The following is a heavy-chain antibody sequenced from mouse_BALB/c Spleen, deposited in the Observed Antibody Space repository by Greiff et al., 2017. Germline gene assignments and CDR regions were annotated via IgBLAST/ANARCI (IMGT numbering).Heavy chain of an antibody. D-gene: IGHD1-2*01. CDR2: IDPANGNT. CDR1: GFNIKDTY. CDR3: ARATATGDDY. J-gene: IGHJ2*01. Sequence: EVKLVESGAELVKPGASVKLSCTASGFNIKDTYMHWVKQRPEQGLEWIGRIDPANGNTKYDPKFQGKATITADTSSNTAYLQLSSLTSEDTAVYYCARATATGDDYWGQGTTLTVSS. V-gene: IGHV14-3*02.